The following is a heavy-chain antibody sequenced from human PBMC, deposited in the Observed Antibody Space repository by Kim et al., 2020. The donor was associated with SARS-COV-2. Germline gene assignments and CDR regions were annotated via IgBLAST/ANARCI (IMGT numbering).Heavy chain of an antibody. V-gene: IGHV3-30-3*01. J-gene: IGHJ4*02. CDR2: ISYDGSNK. D-gene: IGHD2-8*01. CDR1: GFTFSSYA. Sequence: GRSLRLSCAASGFTFSSYAMHWVRQAPGKGLEWVAVISYDGSNKYYADSVKGRFTISRDNSKNTLYLQMNSLRAEDTAVYYCARGGKRYCTNGVCYPRTTLDYWGQGTLVTVSS. CDR3: ARGGKRYCTNGVCYPRTTLDY.